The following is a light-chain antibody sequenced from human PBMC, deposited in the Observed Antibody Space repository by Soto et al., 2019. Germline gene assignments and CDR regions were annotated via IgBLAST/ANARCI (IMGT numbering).Light chain of an antibody. V-gene: IGKV3-15*01. J-gene: IGKJ2*01. CDR2: GAS. CDR1: QSVSSN. Sequence: EIVMTHSPATLSVSPGERATLSCRASQSVSSNLAWYQQKPGQAPRLLIYGASTRATGIPARFSGSGSGTEFTLTISSLQSEDFALYYCQQYNNWSYTFGQGTKLEIK. CDR3: QQYNNWSYT.